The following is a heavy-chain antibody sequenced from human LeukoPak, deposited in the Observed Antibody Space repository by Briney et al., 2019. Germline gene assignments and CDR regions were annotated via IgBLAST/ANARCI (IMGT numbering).Heavy chain of an antibody. V-gene: IGHV3-74*01. CDR1: GFTFSNYW. CDR2: IYVDGRTT. CDR3: IRDFRSADL. J-gene: IGHJ5*02. Sequence: GGSLRLSCVASGFTFSNYWMHWVRQPPGKGLVWVSRIYVDGRTTNYADSVKGRFTISRDNAQNTVYLEMNSLSVEDTATYYCIRDFRSADLWGQGTLVTVTS.